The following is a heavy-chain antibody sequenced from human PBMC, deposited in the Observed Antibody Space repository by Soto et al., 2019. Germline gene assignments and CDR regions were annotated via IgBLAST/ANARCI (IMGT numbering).Heavy chain of an antibody. CDR2: IYYSGKT. CDR3: ARRTGYPYYFDY. D-gene: IGHD3-9*01. J-gene: IGHJ4*02. CDR1: VASVSRGGYN. V-gene: IGHV4-31*03. Sequence: QVQLRGSGPGRRKPSRTLSPTCPFSVASVSRGGYNWSGFRRHPGKGLEGIGHIYYSGKTSYNPSLKSRVTISVDTSKNQFSLKLSAVTAADTAVYYCARRTGYPYYFDYWGQGTLVTVSS.